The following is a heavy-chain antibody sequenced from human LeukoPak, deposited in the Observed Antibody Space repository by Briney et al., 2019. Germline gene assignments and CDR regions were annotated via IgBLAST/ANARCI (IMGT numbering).Heavy chain of an antibody. V-gene: IGHV3-66*01. CDR2: IYSGGNT. Sequence: GGSLRLSCAASGFTVSTNYMSWVRQAPGRGLEWVSVIYSGGNTYYADSVKGRFTISRDNSKNTLYLQMNSLRADDTAVYYCARDSGTTVGYFDYLGQGTLVTVSS. J-gene: IGHJ4*02. D-gene: IGHD4-23*01. CDR1: GFTVSTNY. CDR3: ARDSGTTVGYFDY.